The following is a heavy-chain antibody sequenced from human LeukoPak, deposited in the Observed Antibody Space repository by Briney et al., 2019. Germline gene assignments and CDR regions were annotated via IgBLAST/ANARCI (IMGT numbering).Heavy chain of an antibody. CDR1: GYSFTSYW. CDR2: IYPGDSDT. Sequence: GESLKISCKGSGYSFTSYWIGWVRQMPGKGLEWMGIIYPGDSDTRYSPSSQGQVTISADKSISTAYLQWSSLKASDTAMYYCARHPPRSSSWHFAFDYWGQGTLVTVSS. V-gene: IGHV5-51*01. CDR3: ARHPPRSSSWHFAFDY. J-gene: IGHJ4*02. D-gene: IGHD6-13*01.